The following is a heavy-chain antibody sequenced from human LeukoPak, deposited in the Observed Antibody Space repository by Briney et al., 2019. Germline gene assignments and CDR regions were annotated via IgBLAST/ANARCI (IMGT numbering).Heavy chain of an antibody. Sequence: ASVKVSCKASGYTFTGYYMHWVRQAPGQGLEWMGWINPNSGGTNYAQKFQGRVTMTRDTSISTAYMELSRLRSDDTAVYYCARSEYCTNGVCIDYWGQGTLVTVSS. J-gene: IGHJ4*02. CDR1: GYTFTGYY. D-gene: IGHD2-8*01. V-gene: IGHV1-2*02. CDR2: INPNSGGT. CDR3: ARSEYCTNGVCIDY.